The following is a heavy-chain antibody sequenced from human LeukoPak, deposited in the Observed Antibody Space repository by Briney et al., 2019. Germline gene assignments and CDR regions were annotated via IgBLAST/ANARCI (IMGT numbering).Heavy chain of an antibody. V-gene: IGHV3-7*03. J-gene: IGHJ4*02. CDR2: IKQDGSEK. D-gene: IGHD3-22*01. CDR1: GFTFSSYW. Sequence: GGSLRLSCAASGFTFSSYWMSWVRQAPGKGLEWVANIKQDGSEKYYVDSVKGRFTISRDNAKNSLYLQMNSLSAEDTAVYYCAREGGLTYYYDSSGYYYFDYWGQGTLVTVSS. CDR3: AREGGLTYYYDSSGYYYFDY.